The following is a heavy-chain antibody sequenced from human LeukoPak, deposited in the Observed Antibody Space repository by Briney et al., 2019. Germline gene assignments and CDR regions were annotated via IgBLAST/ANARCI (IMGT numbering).Heavy chain of an antibody. J-gene: IGHJ4*02. V-gene: IGHV3-48*03. CDR2: ISSSGYTI. CDR1: GFTFSHYE. D-gene: IGHD2-2*01. CDR3: AREDCSSTSCYDPSVSDY. Sequence: PGGSLRLSCEASGFTFSHYEMNWVRQAPGKGLEWVSYISSSGYTIYYADSVKGRFTISRDNAKNSLYLQMNSLRAEDTAVYYCAREDCSSTSCYDPSVSDYWGQGTLVIVSS.